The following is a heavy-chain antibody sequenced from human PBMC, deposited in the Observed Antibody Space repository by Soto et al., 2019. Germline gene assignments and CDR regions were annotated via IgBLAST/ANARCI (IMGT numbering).Heavy chain of an antibody. CDR3: AKDKNRVYVGATYDY. Sequence: GGSLRLSCAASGFTFSSYAMSWVRQAPGKGLEWVSAISGSGGSTYYADSVKGRFTISRDNSKNTLYLQMNSLRAEDTAVYYCAKDKNRVYVGATYDYWGQGTLVTVSS. V-gene: IGHV3-23*01. D-gene: IGHD1-26*01. CDR1: GFTFSSYA. CDR2: ISGSGGST. J-gene: IGHJ4*02.